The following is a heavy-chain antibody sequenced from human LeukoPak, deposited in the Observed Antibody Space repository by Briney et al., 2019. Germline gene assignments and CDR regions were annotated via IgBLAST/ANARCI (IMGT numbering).Heavy chain of an antibody. CDR1: GFTFSSYS. CDR3: ARDRDIVATIFYY. Sequence: GGSLRLSCAASGFTFSSYSMNWVRQAPGKGLEWVSSISSSSSYIYYADSVKGRFTISRDNAKNSLYLQMNSLRAEDTAVYYCARDRDIVATIFYYWGREPWSPSPQ. D-gene: IGHD5-12*01. CDR2: ISSSSSYI. J-gene: IGHJ4*02. V-gene: IGHV3-21*01.